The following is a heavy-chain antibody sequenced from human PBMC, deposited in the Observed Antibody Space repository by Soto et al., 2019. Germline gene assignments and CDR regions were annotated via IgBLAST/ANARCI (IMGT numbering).Heavy chain of an antibody. CDR2: IYWDDDK. V-gene: IGHV2-5*02. CDR3: ADRRVTTTADAFDI. D-gene: IGHD1-26*01. Sequence: QITLKESGPALVKPTQTLTLTCTFSGFSLSTSGMGVAWIRQPPGKALEWLALIYWDDDKRYSPSLKSRLTITKDTSKNQVVLTLTNRDPVDTATYYCADRRVTTTADAFDIWGQGILVTVSS. CDR1: GFSLSTSGMG. J-gene: IGHJ3*02.